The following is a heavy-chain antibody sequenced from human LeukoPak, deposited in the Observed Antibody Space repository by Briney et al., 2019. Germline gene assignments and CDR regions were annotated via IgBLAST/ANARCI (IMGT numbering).Heavy chain of an antibody. D-gene: IGHD6-19*01. V-gene: IGHV3-30*02. CDR1: GFTFSSYG. CDR3: ARDGRSGWYSDY. J-gene: IGHJ3*01. CDR2: IRYDGSNK. Sequence: GGSLRLSCAASGFTFSSYGMHWVRQAPGKGLEWVAFIRYDGSNKYYADSVKGRFTISRDNAMNFLYLQMNSLRVEDTALYYCARDGRSGWYSDYWGQGTMVTVSS.